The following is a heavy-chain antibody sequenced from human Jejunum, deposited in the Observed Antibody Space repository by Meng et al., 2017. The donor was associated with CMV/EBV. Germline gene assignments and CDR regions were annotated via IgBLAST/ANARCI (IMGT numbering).Heavy chain of an antibody. CDR2: VRSHTAGT. D-gene: IGHD3-22*01. J-gene: IGHJ4*02. CDR1: FPGSS. V-gene: IGHV1-2*02. CDR3: ARAPESYYYDTGGPDY. Sequence: FPGSSIHWVRQGPGQRLEWMGWVRSHTAGTNYAQKFQNRVTMTRDTSIATTYMELSSLRSDDTAVYYCARAPESYYYDTGGPDYWGQGTLVTVSS.